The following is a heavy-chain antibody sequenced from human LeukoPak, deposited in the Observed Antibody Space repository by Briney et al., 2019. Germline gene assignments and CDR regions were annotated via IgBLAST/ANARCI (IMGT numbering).Heavy chain of an antibody. CDR1: GFTFSTFG. V-gene: IGHV3-64D*06. Sequence: PGGSLRLSCSAAGFTFSTFGLHWARQAPGKGLEYVSAISSDGGSTYYADSVKGRFTISRDNSENTLFLQMSSLRPEDTAVYYCVKGRIAAPGTGDYWGQGTLVTVAS. D-gene: IGHD6-13*01. J-gene: IGHJ4*02. CDR2: ISSDGGST. CDR3: VKGRIAAPGTGDY.